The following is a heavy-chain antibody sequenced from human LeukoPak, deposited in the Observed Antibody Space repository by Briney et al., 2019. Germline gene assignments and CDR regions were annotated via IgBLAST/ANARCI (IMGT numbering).Heavy chain of an antibody. CDR2: IYYSGST. J-gene: IGHJ4*02. Sequence: SETLSLTCTVSGGSISSSSYYWGWIRQPPGKGLEWSGSIYYSGSTYYNPSLKSRVTISVHTTKNQFSLKLSSVTAADTAVYYCARHSIAAAGTDIDYWGQGTLVTVSS. V-gene: IGHV4-39*01. D-gene: IGHD6-13*01. CDR1: GGSISSSSYY. CDR3: ARHSIAAAGTDIDY.